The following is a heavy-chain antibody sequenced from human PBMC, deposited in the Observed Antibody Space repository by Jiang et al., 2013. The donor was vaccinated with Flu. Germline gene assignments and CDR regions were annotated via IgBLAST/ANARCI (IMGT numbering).Heavy chain of an antibody. CDR2: TRNKANSYAT. Sequence: VQLVESGGGLVQPGGSLRLSCAASGFTLSDHYMDWVRQAPGKGLEWVGRTRNKANSYATEYAASVNGRFTISRDDSQNSLYLQMNSLKTDDAAVYYCVRGGGGVLTPRGFFGIWGQGTMVTVSS. D-gene: IGHD4/OR15-4a*01. V-gene: IGHV3-72*01. CDR1: GFTLSDHY. CDR3: VRGGGGVLTPRGFFGI. J-gene: IGHJ3*02.